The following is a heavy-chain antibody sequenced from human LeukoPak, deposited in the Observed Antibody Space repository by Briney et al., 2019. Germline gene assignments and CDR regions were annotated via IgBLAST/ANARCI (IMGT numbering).Heavy chain of an antibody. CDR2: ISYDGSNK. V-gene: IGHV3-30-3*01. CDR3: ARDIVIEEDGPEY. J-gene: IGHJ4*02. Sequence: GGSLRLSCAASGFTFSNYAMHWVRQAPGKGLEWVAVISYDGSNKYYADSVKGRFTISRDNSKNTLYLQMNSLRAEDTAVYFCARDIVIEEDGPEYWGQGTLVTVSS. CDR1: GFTFSNYA. D-gene: IGHD2/OR15-2a*01.